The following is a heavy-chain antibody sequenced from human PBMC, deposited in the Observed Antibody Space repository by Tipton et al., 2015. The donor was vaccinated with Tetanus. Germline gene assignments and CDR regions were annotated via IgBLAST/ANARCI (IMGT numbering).Heavy chain of an antibody. V-gene: IGHV4-4*07. J-gene: IGHJ6*02. Sequence: TLSLTCTVSGGSISSYYWSWIRQPPGKGLEWIGRIYTSGSTNYNPSLKSRVTMSVDTSKNQFSLKLSSVTAADTAVYYCARERGNYFGHYCYGMDVWGQGTTVTVSS. D-gene: IGHD3-3*01. CDR3: ARERGNYFGHYCYGMDV. CDR2: IYTSGST. CDR1: GGSISSYY.